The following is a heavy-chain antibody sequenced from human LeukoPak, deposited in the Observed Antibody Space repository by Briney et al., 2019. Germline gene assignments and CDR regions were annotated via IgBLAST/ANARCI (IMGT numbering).Heavy chain of an antibody. Sequence: GGSLRLSCAASGFTFSSYSMNWVRQAPGKGLEWVSYISSSSSTIYYADSVKGRFTISRDNAKNSLYLQMNSLRAEDTAVYYCARDLGGYCSSTSCYILRPYYFDYWGQGTLVTVSS. CDR1: GFTFSSYS. CDR2: ISSSSSTI. J-gene: IGHJ4*02. D-gene: IGHD2-2*02. V-gene: IGHV3-48*01. CDR3: ARDLGGYCSSTSCYILRPYYFDY.